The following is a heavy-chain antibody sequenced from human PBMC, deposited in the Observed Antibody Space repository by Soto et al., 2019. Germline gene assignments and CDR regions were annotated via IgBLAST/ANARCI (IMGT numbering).Heavy chain of an antibody. CDR1: GGSISSGGYY. CDR2: IYYIGST. V-gene: IGHV4-31*03. Sequence: QVQLQESGPGLVKPSQTLSLTCTVSGGSISSGGYYWNWIRQHPGKGLEWIGYIYYIGSTYYNPSLKXRVXIXLXXXKXXXXXXXXXVXXXXXXXXXXXXXVXXWGQGTLVTVSS. CDR3: XXXXVXX. J-gene: IGHJ4*02.